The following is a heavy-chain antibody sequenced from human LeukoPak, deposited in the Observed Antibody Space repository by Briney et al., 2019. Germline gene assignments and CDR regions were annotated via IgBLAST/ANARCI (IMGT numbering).Heavy chain of an antibody. D-gene: IGHD6-19*01. V-gene: IGHV3-73*01. J-gene: IGHJ4*02. Sequence: GGSLRLSCAASGFTFSSYAMSWVRQASGKGLEWVGRIRSKANRYATAYAASVKGRFTISRDDSKNTAYLQMNSLKTEDTAVYYCTRRPGGQWLTHRDYWGQGTLVTVSS. CDR1: GFTFSSYA. CDR3: TRRPGGQWLTHRDY. CDR2: IRSKANRYAT.